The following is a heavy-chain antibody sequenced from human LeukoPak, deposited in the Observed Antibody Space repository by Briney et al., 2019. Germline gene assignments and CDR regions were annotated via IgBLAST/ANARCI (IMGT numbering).Heavy chain of an antibody. J-gene: IGHJ4*02. Sequence: GGTLRLSCAASGFTFSSIAMTWVRQAPGKGLEWVSTICCNGDTTYNADSVKGRFTISRDNSKKTLSLQLNSLRVEDTAIYYCAKGQELDDGVFDSWGQGTLVTVSS. CDR1: GFTFSSIA. CDR3: AKGQELDDGVFDS. CDR2: ICCNGDTT. D-gene: IGHD1-1*01. V-gene: IGHV3-23*01.